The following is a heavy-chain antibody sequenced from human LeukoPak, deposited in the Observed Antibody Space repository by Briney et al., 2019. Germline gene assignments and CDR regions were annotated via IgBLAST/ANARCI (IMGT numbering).Heavy chain of an antibody. CDR1: GGSITSSNYC. V-gene: IGHV3-7*01. CDR3: VTNFDPDVD. J-gene: IGHJ4*02. CDR2: IKQDGSEK. D-gene: IGHD3-9*01. Sequence: ETLSLTCTVSGGSITSSNYCWGWIRQPPGTGLEWVANIKQDGSEKYYVDSVKGRFTISRDNAKNSLYLQMNSLRAEDTAVYYCVTNFDPDVDWGQGTLVTVSS.